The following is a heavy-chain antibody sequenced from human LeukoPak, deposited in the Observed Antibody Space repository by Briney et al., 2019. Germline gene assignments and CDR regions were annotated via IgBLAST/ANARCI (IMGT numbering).Heavy chain of an antibody. Sequence: SETLSLTCTVSGGSISSGDYYWSWIRQPPGKGLEWIGYIYYSGSTYYNPSLKSRVTISVDTSKNQFSLKLNSVTAADTAVYYCARGDNGYYYDSSGYYPDYWGQGTLVTVSS. CDR1: GGSISSGDYY. V-gene: IGHV4-30-4*01. D-gene: IGHD3-22*01. J-gene: IGHJ4*02. CDR2: IYYSGST. CDR3: ARGDNGYYYDSSGYYPDY.